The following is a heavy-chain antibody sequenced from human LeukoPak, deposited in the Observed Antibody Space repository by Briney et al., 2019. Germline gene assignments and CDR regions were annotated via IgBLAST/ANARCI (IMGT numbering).Heavy chain of an antibody. Sequence: ASVKVSCKASGGTFSSYAISWVRQAPGQGLEWMGGIIPIFGTANYAQKFQGRDTITADESTSTAYMELSSLRSEDTAVYYCARVPTPMVRGVIINRYYYYYMDVWGKGTTVTISS. CDR2: IIPIFGTA. J-gene: IGHJ6*03. CDR1: GGTFSSYA. V-gene: IGHV1-69*13. D-gene: IGHD3-10*01. CDR3: ARVPTPMVRGVIINRYYYYYMDV.